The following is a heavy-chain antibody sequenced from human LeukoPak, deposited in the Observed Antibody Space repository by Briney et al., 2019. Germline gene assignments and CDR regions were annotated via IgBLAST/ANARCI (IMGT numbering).Heavy chain of an antibody. D-gene: IGHD2-2*01. CDR1: GYTFTSYG. CDR3: ARVRGSLRYCSSTSCPAPFDY. CDR2: ISAYNGNT. J-gene: IGHJ4*02. V-gene: IGHV1-18*01. Sequence: ASVKVSCKASGYTFTSYGISWVRQAPGQGLEWMEWISAYNGNTNYAQKLQGRVTMTTDTSTSTAYMELRSLRSDDTAVYYRARVRGSLRYCSSTSCPAPFDYWGQGTLVTVSS.